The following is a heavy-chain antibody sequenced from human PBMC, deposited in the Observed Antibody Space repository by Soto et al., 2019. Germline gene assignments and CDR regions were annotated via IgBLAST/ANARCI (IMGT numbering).Heavy chain of an antibody. CDR2: IYYSGST. CDR1: VGSGSSGAYY. Sequence: PSETLSLTGTVSVGSGSSGAYYWTWIRQRPGKGLEWIGYIYYSGSTYYSPSLKSRLSISLDTSKNQFSLRLSSVTAADTAMYYCARARLRAVYAFDIWGQGTMVTVSS. D-gene: IGHD5-12*01. J-gene: IGHJ3*02. V-gene: IGHV4-31*03. CDR3: ARARLRAVYAFDI.